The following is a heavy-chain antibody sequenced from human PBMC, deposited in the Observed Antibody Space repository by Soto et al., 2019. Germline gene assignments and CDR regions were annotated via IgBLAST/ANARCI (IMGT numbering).Heavy chain of an antibody. Sequence: SETLSLTCAVYGGSFSGYYWSWIRQPPGKGLEWIGEINHSGSTNYNPSLKSRVTISVDTSKNQFSLKLSSVTAADTAVYYCARGHGFRQWMVLYYYYGMDVWGQGTKVTV. CDR1: GGSFSGYY. V-gene: IGHV4-34*01. D-gene: IGHD6-19*01. J-gene: IGHJ6*02. CDR2: INHSGST. CDR3: ARGHGFRQWMVLYYYYGMDV.